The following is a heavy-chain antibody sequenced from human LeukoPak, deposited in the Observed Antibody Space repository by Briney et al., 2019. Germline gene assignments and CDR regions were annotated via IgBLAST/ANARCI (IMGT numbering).Heavy chain of an antibody. CDR3: ARAGAAAGKNYFDY. J-gene: IGHJ4*02. V-gene: IGHV1-8*01. D-gene: IGHD6-13*01. CDR2: MNPNSGNT. CDR1: GYTFTSYD. Sequence: ASVKVSCKASGYTFTSYDINWVRQATGQGLEWMGWMNPNSGNTGYAQKFQGRVTMTRDTSTSTVYMELSSLRSEDTAVYYCARAGAAAGKNYFDYWGQGTLVTVSS.